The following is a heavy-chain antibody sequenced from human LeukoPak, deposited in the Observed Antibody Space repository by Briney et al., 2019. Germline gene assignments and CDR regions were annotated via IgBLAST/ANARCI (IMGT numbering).Heavy chain of an antibody. CDR1: GGSISSYY. CDR2: IYYSGST. V-gene: IGHV4-59*01. Sequence: PSETLSLTCTVSGGSISSYYWSWIRQPPGKGLEWIGYIYYSGSTNYNPSLKSRVTISVDTSKNQFSLKLSSVTAADTAVYYCARFPNDILTGYHKGAFDIWGQGTMVTVSS. D-gene: IGHD3-9*01. CDR3: ARFPNDILTGYHKGAFDI. J-gene: IGHJ3*02.